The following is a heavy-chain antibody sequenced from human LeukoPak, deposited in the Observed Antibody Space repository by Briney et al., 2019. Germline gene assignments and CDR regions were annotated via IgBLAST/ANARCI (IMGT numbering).Heavy chain of an antibody. Sequence: GGSLRLSCAASGFTFSSYVTHWVRQAPGKGLEWVAIISYDGSNEYYADSVKGRFTISRDNAKNSLYLQMNSLRAEDTAVYYCARGVFPDAFDIWGQGTMVTVSS. J-gene: IGHJ3*02. CDR3: ARGVFPDAFDI. CDR2: ISYDGSNE. V-gene: IGHV3-30*04. CDR1: GFTFSSYV. D-gene: IGHD2-21*01.